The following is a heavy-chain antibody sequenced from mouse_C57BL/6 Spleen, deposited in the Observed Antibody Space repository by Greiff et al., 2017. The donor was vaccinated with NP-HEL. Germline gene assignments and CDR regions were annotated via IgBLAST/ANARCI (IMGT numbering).Heavy chain of an antibody. CDR1: GFSFNTYA. CDR2: IRSKSNNYAT. J-gene: IGHJ4*01. D-gene: IGHD2-4*01. CDR3: VRHYDYDDAMDY. Sequence: EVQLVESGGGLVQPKGSLKLSCAASGFSFNTYAMNWVRQAPGKGLEWVARIRSKSNNYATYYADSVKDRFTISSDDSESMLYLQMNNLKTEDTAMYYCVRHYDYDDAMDYWGQGTSVTVSS. V-gene: IGHV10-1*01.